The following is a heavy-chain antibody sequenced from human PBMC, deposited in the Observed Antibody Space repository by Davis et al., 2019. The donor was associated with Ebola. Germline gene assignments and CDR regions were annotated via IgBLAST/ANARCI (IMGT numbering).Heavy chain of an antibody. V-gene: IGHV4-59*12. CDR3: AREELGYCTNGVCYNGWFDP. D-gene: IGHD2-8*01. CDR2: ISYSGSS. Sequence: GSLRLSCTVSGGSISGYYWSWIRQPPGKGLEWIGDISYSGSSNYIPSLKSRVTMSVDTSQNHFSLKLSSVTAADTAVYYCAREELGYCTNGVCYNGWFDPWGQGTLVTVSS. J-gene: IGHJ5*02. CDR1: GGSISGYY.